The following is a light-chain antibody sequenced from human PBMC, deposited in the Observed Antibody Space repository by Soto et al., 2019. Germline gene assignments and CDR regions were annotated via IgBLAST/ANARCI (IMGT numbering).Light chain of an antibody. CDR3: QQFKNYPIT. CDR2: AAS. Sequence: DIQLTQSPSSLSASVGDRFTFTCRASEDISSYLVWYQQKPGAAPKLLIYAASALHSGVPSRFSGSGSGTDFTLTISSLHPEDFAVYFCQQFKNYPITFGQGTRLEIK. CDR1: EDISSY. V-gene: IGKV1-9*01. J-gene: IGKJ5*01.